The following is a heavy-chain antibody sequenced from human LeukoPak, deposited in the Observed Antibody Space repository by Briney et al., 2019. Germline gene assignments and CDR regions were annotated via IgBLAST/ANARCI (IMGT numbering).Heavy chain of an antibody. D-gene: IGHD3-3*01. Sequence: SETLSLTCTVSGGSISSSSYYWGWIRQPPGKGLEWIGSIYYSGSTYYNPSLKSRVTISVDTSKNQFSLKLSSVTAADTAVYYCARRITIFGVVIIPSVGYFDYWGQGTLVTVSS. CDR1: GGSISSSSYY. J-gene: IGHJ4*02. CDR3: ARRITIFGVVIIPSVGYFDY. CDR2: IYYSGST. V-gene: IGHV4-39*01.